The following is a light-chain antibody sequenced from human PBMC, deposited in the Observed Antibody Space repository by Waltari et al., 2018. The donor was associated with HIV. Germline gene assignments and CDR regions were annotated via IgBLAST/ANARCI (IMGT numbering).Light chain of an antibody. CDR2: ENN. CDR3: GTWDGSLGSGV. J-gene: IGLJ2*01. CDR1: SSNIGNNY. V-gene: IGLV1-51*01. Sequence: QSVLTQPPSVSAAPGQKVTISCSGSSSNIGNNYVSWYQQFPGAAPKLLIYENNKRPSGIPDRCPGSKAGTSATLGVTVLQTGDEADYYCGTWDGSLGSGVFGGGTKLTVL.